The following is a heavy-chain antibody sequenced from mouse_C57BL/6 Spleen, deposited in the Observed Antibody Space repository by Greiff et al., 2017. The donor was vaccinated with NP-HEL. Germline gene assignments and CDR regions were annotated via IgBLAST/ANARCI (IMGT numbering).Heavy chain of an antibody. J-gene: IGHJ2*01. CDR1: GYTFTSYW. Sequence: VQLQQSGPELVKPGASVKLSCKASGYTFTSYWMHWVKQRPGQGLEWIGMIHPNSGSTNYNEKFKSKATLTVDQSSSTAYMQLMSLAAEDSAFYSCARATMFTDFDYWGQGTTLTVSS. D-gene: IGHD2-2*01. V-gene: IGHV1-64*01. CDR2: IHPNSGST. CDR3: ARATMFTDFDY.